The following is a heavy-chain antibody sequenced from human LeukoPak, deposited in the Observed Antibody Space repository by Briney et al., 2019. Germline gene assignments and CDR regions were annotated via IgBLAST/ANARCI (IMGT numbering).Heavy chain of an antibody. CDR3: ARVVYYYDSSGYTYYFDY. Sequence: GASVKVSRKASGYTFTSYGISWVRQAPGQGLEWMGWISAYNGNTNYAQKLQGRVTMTTDTSTSTAYMELRSLRSDDTAVYYCARVVYYYDSSGYTYYFDYWGQGTLVTVSS. CDR1: GYTFTSYG. CDR2: ISAYNGNT. D-gene: IGHD3-22*01. V-gene: IGHV1-18*01. J-gene: IGHJ4*02.